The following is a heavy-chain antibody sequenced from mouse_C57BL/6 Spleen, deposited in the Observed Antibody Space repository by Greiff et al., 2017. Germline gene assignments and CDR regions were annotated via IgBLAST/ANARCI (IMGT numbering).Heavy chain of an antibody. D-gene: IGHD2-4*01. V-gene: IGHV1-81*01. Sequence: VQLQQSGAELARPGASVKLSCKASGYTFTSYGISWVKQRTGQGLEWIGEIYPRSGNTYYNEKFKGKATLTADKSSSTAYMELRSLTSEDSAVYFCARSSDYDPFAYWGQGTLVTVSA. CDR3: ARSSDYDPFAY. J-gene: IGHJ3*01. CDR1: GYTFTSYG. CDR2: IYPRSGNT.